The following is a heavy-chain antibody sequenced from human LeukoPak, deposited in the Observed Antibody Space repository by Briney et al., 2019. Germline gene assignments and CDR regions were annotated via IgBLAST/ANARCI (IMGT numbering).Heavy chain of an antibody. CDR3: VRDRGSTVTTVGY. CDR1: GFRFSDDY. Sequence: GGSLRLSCVTSGFRFSDDYMMWIRQAPGKGPEWVAHISSSAATTLYADSVKGRFTVSRDNAKNSLYLEMTSLRAEDTAVYYCVRDRGSTVTTVGYWGQGTLVTVSS. D-gene: IGHD4-17*01. V-gene: IGHV3-11*04. J-gene: IGHJ4*02. CDR2: ISSSAATT.